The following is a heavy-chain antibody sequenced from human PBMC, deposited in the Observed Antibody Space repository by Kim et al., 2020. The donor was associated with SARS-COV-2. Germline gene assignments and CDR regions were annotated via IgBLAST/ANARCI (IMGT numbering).Heavy chain of an antibody. CDR2: ISGSGGST. J-gene: IGHJ4*02. V-gene: IGHV3-23*01. CDR1: GFTFSSYA. CDR3: AKEVSIRFYYYDSSGSYDY. D-gene: IGHD3-22*01. Sequence: GGSLRLSCAASGFTFSSYAMSWVRQAPGKGLEWVSAISGSGGSTYYADSVKGRFTISRDNSKNTLYLQMNSLRAEDTAVYYCAKEVSIRFYYYDSSGSYDYWGQGTLVTVSS.